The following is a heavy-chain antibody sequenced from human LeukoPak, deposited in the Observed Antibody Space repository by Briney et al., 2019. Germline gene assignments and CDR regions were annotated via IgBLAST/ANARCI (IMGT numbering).Heavy chain of an antibody. Sequence: KPSETLSLTCTVSGGSISNYYWSWIRQPPGKGLEWIGYIYYSGSTNYNPSLKSRVTISVDTSKNQFSLKLSSVTAADTAVYYCARASTVTTYSDYWGQGTLVTVSS. CDR1: GGSISNYY. D-gene: IGHD4-17*01. CDR3: ARASTVTTYSDY. J-gene: IGHJ4*02. V-gene: IGHV4-59*01. CDR2: IYYSGST.